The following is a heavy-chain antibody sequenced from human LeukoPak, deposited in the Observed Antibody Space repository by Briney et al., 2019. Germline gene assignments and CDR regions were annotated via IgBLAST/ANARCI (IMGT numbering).Heavy chain of an antibody. CDR2: ISWDGGNT. V-gene: IGHV3-43D*03. D-gene: IGHD3-22*01. CDR3: AKDYRANYDSSGRFDY. Sequence: GGSLRLSCAASGFTFDDYAIHWVRQAPGKGLEWVSLISWDGGNTYYADSVKGRFTISRDNSKNSLYLQMNSLRPEDTALYYCAKDYRANYDSSGRFDYWGQGTLVTVSS. J-gene: IGHJ4*02. CDR1: GFTFDDYA.